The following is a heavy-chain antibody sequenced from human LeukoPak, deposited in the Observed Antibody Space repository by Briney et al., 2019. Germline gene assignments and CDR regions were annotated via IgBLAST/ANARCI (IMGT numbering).Heavy chain of an antibody. CDR2: IRSKANSYAT. CDR1: GFTFSGSA. D-gene: IGHD3-3*01. Sequence: QPGGSLRLSCAASGFTFSGSAMHWVRQASGKGLEWVGRIRSKANSYATAYAASVKGRFTISRDDSKNTLYLQMNSLKAEDTAVYYCAKDLSAFPGYDFWSGYLNNWFDPWGQGTLVTVSS. V-gene: IGHV3-73*01. J-gene: IGHJ5*02. CDR3: AKDLSAFPGYDFWSGYLNNWFDP.